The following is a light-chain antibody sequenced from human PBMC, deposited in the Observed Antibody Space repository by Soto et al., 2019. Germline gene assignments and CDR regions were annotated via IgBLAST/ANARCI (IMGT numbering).Light chain of an antibody. Sequence: EIVMTQSPATLSVSPGERATLSCRASQSVDSNLAWYQQKPGQAPGLLIFGASTRATGIPARFSGSGSGTDFTLTISSLQSEDFGVYFCQQYDNWPLTLGGGTKVDIK. CDR2: GAS. CDR1: QSVDSN. CDR3: QQYDNWPLT. V-gene: IGKV3D-15*01. J-gene: IGKJ4*01.